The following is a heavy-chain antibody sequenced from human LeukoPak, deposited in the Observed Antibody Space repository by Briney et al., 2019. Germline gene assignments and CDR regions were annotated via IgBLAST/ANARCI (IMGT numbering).Heavy chain of an antibody. CDR1: GFTFKIYS. CDR2: ISSSSSTI. J-gene: IGHJ5*02. D-gene: IGHD5-24*01. Sequence: PGGSLRLSCAASGFTFKIYSMNWVRQAPGKGLEWLSYISSSSSTIHYADSVKGRFTISRDNAQTSLYLQMNSLRAEDTAVYYCARASDPWLQLTWGQGTLVTVSS. CDR3: ARASDPWLQLT. V-gene: IGHV3-48*04.